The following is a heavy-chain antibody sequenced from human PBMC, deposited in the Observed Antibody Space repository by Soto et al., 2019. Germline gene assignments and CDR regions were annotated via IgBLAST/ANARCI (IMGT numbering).Heavy chain of an antibody. V-gene: IGHV4-59*01. Sequence: PSETLSLTCTVSGGSISSYYWSWIRQPPGKGLEWIGYIYYSGSTNYNPSLKSRVTISVDTSKNQFSLKLSSVTAADTAVYYCARSLRWPNFDYWGQGTLVTVSS. CDR1: GGSISSYY. D-gene: IGHD4-17*01. CDR2: IYYSGST. CDR3: ARSLRWPNFDY. J-gene: IGHJ4*02.